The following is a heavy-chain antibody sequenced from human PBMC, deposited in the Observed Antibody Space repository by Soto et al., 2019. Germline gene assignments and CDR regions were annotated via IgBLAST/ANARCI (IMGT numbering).Heavy chain of an antibody. J-gene: IGHJ5*02. V-gene: IGHV3-21*01. CDR3: TRDASRDSSARGWFDP. CDR1: GFTFRSFT. D-gene: IGHD6-13*01. CDR2: ISSNSAYI. Sequence: PGGSLRLSCAASGFTFRSFTMNWVRQAPGKGLEWVSTISSNSAYIYYTEALRGRFTISRDNAKNSLHLQMSSLRAEDTAVYYCTRDASRDSSARGWFDPWGPGTLVTAPQ.